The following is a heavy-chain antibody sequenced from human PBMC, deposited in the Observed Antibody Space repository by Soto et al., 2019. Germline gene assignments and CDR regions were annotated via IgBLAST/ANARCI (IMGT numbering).Heavy chain of an antibody. CDR1: GYTFTSYD. V-gene: IGHV1-8*01. J-gene: IGHJ3*02. D-gene: IGHD3-22*01. CDR2: MNPNSGNT. CDR3: ARGLYYDSSGSDDAFDI. Sequence: GASVKVSCKASGYTFTSYDINCVRQATGQGLEWMGWMNPNSGNTGYTQKFQGRVTMARNTSISTAYMELSSLRSEDTAVYYCARGLYYDSSGSDDAFDIWGQGTMVTVS.